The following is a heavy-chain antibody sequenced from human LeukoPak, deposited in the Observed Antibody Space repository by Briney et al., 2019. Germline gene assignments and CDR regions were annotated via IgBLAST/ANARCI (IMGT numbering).Heavy chain of an antibody. CDR3: ARKSGYFSFDY. J-gene: IGHJ4*02. D-gene: IGHD3-3*01. CDR1: GGTFSSYA. V-gene: IGHV1-69*04. CDR2: IIPILGIA. Sequence: ASVKVSCKASGGTFSSYAISWVRQAPGQGLEWMGRIIPILGIANYAQKFQGRVTITADKSTSTAYMELSSLRSEDTAVYYCARKSGYFSFDYWGQGTLVTVSS.